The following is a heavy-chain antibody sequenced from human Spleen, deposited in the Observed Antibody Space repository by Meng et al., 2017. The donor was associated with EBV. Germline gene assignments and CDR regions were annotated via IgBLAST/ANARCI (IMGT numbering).Heavy chain of an antibody. J-gene: IGHJ4*02. CDR2: IFYSGNT. D-gene: IGHD2-21*02. Sequence: QVQLRESGPGLVKPSQTRSLTCAVSGSSISSGDNYWSWIRQPPGKGLEWIGYIFYSGNTYHNPSLTSRVTISVDTSKNQFSLKLTSVTAADTAVYYCARDRSRGDPYFDYWGQGTLVTVSS. CDR3: ARDRSRGDPYFDY. CDR1: GSSISSGDNY. V-gene: IGHV4-30-4*01.